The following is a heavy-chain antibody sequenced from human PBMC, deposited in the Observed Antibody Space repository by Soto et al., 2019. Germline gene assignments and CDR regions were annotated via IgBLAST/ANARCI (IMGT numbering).Heavy chain of an antibody. CDR3: ARSKYYDGSGSYRGVNWFDP. CDR1: GGSISSGGYS. J-gene: IGHJ5*02. CDR2: IYHSGST. V-gene: IGHV4-30-2*01. D-gene: IGHD3-10*01. Sequence: PSETLSLTCDVSGGSISSGGYSWSWIRQPPGKVLEWIGYIYHSGSTYYNPSLKSRVTISVDRSKNQFSLKLSSVTAADTAVYYCARSKYYDGSGSYRGVNWFDPWGQGTLVTVSS.